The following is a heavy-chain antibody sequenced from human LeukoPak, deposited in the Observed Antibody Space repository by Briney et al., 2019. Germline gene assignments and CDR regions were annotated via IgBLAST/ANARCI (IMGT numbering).Heavy chain of an antibody. CDR3: AKDVHDFRAHSPQC. CDR1: GFTFSSYG. J-gene: IGHJ4*02. CDR2: ISYDGSNK. D-gene: IGHD3-3*01. V-gene: IGHV3-30*18. Sequence: PGGSLRLSCAASGFTFSSYGMHWVRQAPGKGLEWVAVISYDGSNKYYADSVKGRFTISRDDSENTLYLQIDSLRAEDTAVYYCAKDVHDFRAHSPQCWGQGTLVTVSS.